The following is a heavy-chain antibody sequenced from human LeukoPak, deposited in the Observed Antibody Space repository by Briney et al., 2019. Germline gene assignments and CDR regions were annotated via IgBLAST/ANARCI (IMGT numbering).Heavy chain of an antibody. CDR3: ASLVVNDAFDI. CDR1: GYTFTSYY. J-gene: IGHJ3*02. D-gene: IGHD3-22*01. V-gene: IGHV1-46*01. Sequence: ASVRVSCKASGYTFTSYYMHWVRQAPGQGLEWMGIINPSGGSTSYAQKFQGRVTMTRDISTSTVYMELSSLRSEDTAVYYCASLVVNDAFDIWGQGTMVTVSS. CDR2: INPSGGST.